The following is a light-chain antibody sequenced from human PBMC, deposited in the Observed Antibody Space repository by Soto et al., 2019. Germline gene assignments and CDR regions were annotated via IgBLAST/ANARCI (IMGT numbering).Light chain of an antibody. CDR3: QQYGSSPLT. V-gene: IGKV3-20*01. CDR1: QSVKSN. J-gene: IGKJ4*01. CDR2: GAS. Sequence: EIVLTQSPATLSVSPGGRATLSCRASQSVKSNLAWYQQKPGQAPRLLIYGASSRATGIPDRFSGSGSGTDFTLTISRLEPEDFAVYYCQQYGSSPLTFGGGTKVDI.